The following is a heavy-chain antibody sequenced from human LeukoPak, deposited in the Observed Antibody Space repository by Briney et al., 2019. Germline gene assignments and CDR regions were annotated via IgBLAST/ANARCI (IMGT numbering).Heavy chain of an antibody. CDR1: GGTFSSYA. J-gene: IGHJ3*02. Sequence: ASVKVSCKASGGTFSSYAISWVRQAPGQGLEWMGGIILIFGTANYAQKFQGRVTITADESTSTAYMELSSLRSEDTAVYYCARELWVGAHPGDAFDIWGQGTMVTVSS. CDR2: IILIFGTA. CDR3: ARELWVGAHPGDAFDI. V-gene: IGHV1-69*13. D-gene: IGHD1-26*01.